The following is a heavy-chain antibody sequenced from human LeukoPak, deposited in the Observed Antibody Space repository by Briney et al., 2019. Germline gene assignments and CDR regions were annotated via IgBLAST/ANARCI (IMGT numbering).Heavy chain of an antibody. Sequence: KPSETLSLTCGVSGGSISSYYWSWIRQAPGKGLEWSGYIYSSGSTNYNPSLKGRLTISVDTSKIHFSLRLRSVTAADTAVYYCARQRITMRGYFDYWGQGTLVTVSS. CDR3: ARQRITMRGYFDY. J-gene: IGHJ4*02. CDR2: IYSSGST. D-gene: IGHD3-22*01. CDR1: GGSISSYY. V-gene: IGHV4-59*01.